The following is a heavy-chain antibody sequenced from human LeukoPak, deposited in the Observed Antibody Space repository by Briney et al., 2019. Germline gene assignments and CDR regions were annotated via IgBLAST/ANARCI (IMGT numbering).Heavy chain of an antibody. J-gene: IGHJ3*02. V-gene: IGHV3-30-3*01. D-gene: IGHD4-17*01. CDR1: GFTFSSYA. CDR3: ARTWGATVTTDDALDI. Sequence: GGSLRLSCAASGFTFSSYAMHWVRQAPGKGLEWVAVISYDGSNKYYADSVKGRFTISRDNSKNTLYLQMNSLRAEDTAVYYCARTWGATVTTDDALDIWGQGTMVTVSS. CDR2: ISYDGSNK.